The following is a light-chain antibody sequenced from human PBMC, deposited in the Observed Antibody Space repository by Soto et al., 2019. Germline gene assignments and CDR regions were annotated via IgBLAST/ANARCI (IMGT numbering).Light chain of an antibody. CDR2: DAY. Sequence: EIVLTQSPATLSLSPGERATLSCRASQSVDKYLAWYQQKPGQAPRLLIYDAYNRATGIPARFSGSGSGTDFTLTISSLEPEDFAVYYCQQRSHWPPLTFGGGTKVEMK. V-gene: IGKV3-11*01. CDR1: QSVDKY. J-gene: IGKJ4*01. CDR3: QQRSHWPPLT.